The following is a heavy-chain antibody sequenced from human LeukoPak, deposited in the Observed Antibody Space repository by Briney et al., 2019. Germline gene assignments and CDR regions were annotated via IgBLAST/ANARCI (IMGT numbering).Heavy chain of an antibody. D-gene: IGHD3-9*01. V-gene: IGHV1-69*06. CDR1: GGTFSSYA. J-gene: IGHJ6*04. CDR2: IIPIFGTA. CDR3: ARGGYYDILTGYGMDV. Sequence: SVKDSCKASGGTFSSYAISWVRQAPGQGLEWMGGIIPIFGTANYAQKFQGRVTITADKSTSTAYMELSSLRSEDTAVYYCARGGYYDILTGYGMDVWGKGTTVTVSS.